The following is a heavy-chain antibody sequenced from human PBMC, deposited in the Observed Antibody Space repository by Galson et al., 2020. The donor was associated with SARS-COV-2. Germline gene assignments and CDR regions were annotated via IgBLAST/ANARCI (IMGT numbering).Heavy chain of an antibody. D-gene: IGHD1-1*01. V-gene: IGHV4-59*01. J-gene: IGHJ5*02. CDR3: ARVGGNDGWNWFDP. Sequence: SETLSLTCSVSGGSMSTYYWSWIRQSPGKGLEWIGNIYYSGGTKYNPSLKSRVSMSVDTSENQFSLKLNSVTAADTAVYYCARVGGNDGWNWFDPWGQGTLVTVSS. CDR2: IYYSGGT. CDR1: GGSMSTYY.